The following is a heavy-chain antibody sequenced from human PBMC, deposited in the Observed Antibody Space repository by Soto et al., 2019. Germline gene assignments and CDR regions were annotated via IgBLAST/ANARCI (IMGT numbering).Heavy chain of an antibody. J-gene: IGHJ4*02. CDR1: GDSDSSGNYY. D-gene: IGHD3-3*01. CDR2: IYYSGST. V-gene: IGHV4-61*01. CDR3: ARESDFWSGYPALEY. Sequence: QVQLQESGPGLVKPSETLSLTCTVSGDSDSSGNYYWTWIRQPPGKGLEWIGYIYYSGSTNYNPSLKSRVTISVDTSKNQFSLKLSSVTAADTAVYYCARESDFWSGYPALEYWGQGTLVTVSS.